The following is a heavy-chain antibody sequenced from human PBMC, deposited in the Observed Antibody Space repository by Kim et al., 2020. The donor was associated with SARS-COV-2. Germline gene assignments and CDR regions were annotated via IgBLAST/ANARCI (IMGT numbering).Heavy chain of an antibody. J-gene: IGHJ4*02. D-gene: IGHD3-10*02. CDR1: GFTFSSYG. V-gene: IGHV3-30*18. Sequence: GGSLRLSCAASGFTFSSYGMHWVRQAPGKGLEWVAVISYDGSNKYYADSVKGRFTISRDNSKNTLYLQMNSLRAEDTAVYYCAKPIWMFGEKQPVDYWGQGTLVTVSS. CDR2: ISYDGSNK. CDR3: AKPIWMFGEKQPVDY.